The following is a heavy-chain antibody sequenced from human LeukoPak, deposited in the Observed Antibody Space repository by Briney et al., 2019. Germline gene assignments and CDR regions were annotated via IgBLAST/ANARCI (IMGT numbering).Heavy chain of an antibody. V-gene: IGHV4-4*02. D-gene: IGHD2/OR15-2a*01. J-gene: IGHJ4*02. CDR2: ISHDGTT. Sequence: SETLSLTCGVSGGSIDITNYWRWVRQVPDKGLEWIGEISHDGTTNYNASLRSRVAMSLDRANNQFSLSLTSVTAADTAVYYCTRENRPFCPFAYWGQGILVTVSS. CDR3: TRENRPFCPFAY. CDR1: GGSIDITNY.